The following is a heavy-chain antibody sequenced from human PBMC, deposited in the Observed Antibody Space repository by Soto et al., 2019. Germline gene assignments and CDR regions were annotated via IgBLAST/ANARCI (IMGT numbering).Heavy chain of an antibody. J-gene: IGHJ2*01. D-gene: IGHD6-19*01. CDR2: ISWNSGSI. CDR1: GFTFDDYA. V-gene: IGHV3-9*01. CDR3: AKDMVAVAEGEWYFDL. Sequence: EVQLVESGGGLVQPGRSLRLSCAASGFTFDDYAMHWVRQAPGKGLEWVSGISWNSGSIGYADSVKGRFTISRDNAKNSLYLQMNSLRAEDTALYYCAKDMVAVAEGEWYFDLWGRGTLVTVSS.